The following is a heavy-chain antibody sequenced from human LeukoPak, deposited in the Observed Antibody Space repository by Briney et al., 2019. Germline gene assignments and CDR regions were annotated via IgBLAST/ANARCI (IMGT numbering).Heavy chain of an antibody. V-gene: IGHV3-30*04. Sequence: GRSLRLSCAASGFTFSSYAMHWVRQAPGKGLEWVAVISYDGSNKYYADSVKGRFTISRDNAKNSLYLQMNSLRAEDTAVYYCSRVGRIYYDSRCYWDCWGQGTLVTVPS. CDR2: ISYDGSNK. J-gene: IGHJ4*02. D-gene: IGHD3-22*01. CDR3: SRVGRIYYDSRCYWDC. CDR1: GFTFSSYA.